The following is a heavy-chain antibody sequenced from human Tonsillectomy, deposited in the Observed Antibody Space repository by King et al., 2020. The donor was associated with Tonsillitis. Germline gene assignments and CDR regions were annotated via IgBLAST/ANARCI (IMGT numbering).Heavy chain of an antibody. Sequence: VQLVQSGAEVKKPGASVKVSCKASGYTFTGYDMHWVRQAPGQGLEWVGGINPNGVGTNFAQKFQGRFTRTRDTSISTPYMELSRLRSDDTAVYYCAREPYSSSWDDAFDIWGQGTMVTVSS. V-gene: IGHV1-2*02. CDR1: GYTFTGYD. D-gene: IGHD6-13*01. CDR3: AREPYSSSWDDAFDI. CDR2: INPNGVGT. J-gene: IGHJ3*02.